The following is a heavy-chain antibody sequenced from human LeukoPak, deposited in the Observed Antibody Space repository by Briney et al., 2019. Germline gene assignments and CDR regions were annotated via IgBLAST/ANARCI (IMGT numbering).Heavy chain of an antibody. D-gene: IGHD4-17*01. CDR3: ASLASYGDPDLDY. J-gene: IGHJ4*02. Sequence: GGSLRLSCAASGFTVSSNYTSWVRQAPGKGLEWVSVIYSGGSTYYADSVKGRFTISRDNSKNTLYLQMNSLRAEDTAVHYCASLASYGDPDLDYWGQGTLVTVSS. CDR1: GFTVSSNY. V-gene: IGHV3-66*01. CDR2: IYSGGST.